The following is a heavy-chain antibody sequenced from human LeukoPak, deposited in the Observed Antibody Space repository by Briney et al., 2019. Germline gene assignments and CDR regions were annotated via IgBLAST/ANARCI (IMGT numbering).Heavy chain of an antibody. J-gene: IGHJ4*02. Sequence: PVGSLRLSCAASGFTFDDYGMSWVRQAPGKGLEWVSGINWNGGSTGYADSVKGRFTISRDNAKNSLYLQMNSLRAEDTALYYCARDLYYGSGSYYIDYWGQGTLVTVSS. CDR3: ARDLYYGSGSYYIDY. D-gene: IGHD3-10*01. V-gene: IGHV3-20*04. CDR1: GFTFDDYG. CDR2: INWNGGST.